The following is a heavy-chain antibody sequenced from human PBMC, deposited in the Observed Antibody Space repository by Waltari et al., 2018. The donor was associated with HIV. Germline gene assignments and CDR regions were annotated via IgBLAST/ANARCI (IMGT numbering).Heavy chain of an antibody. V-gene: IGHV1-18*01. CDR2: ISGYNANT. Sequence: QVHLVQSGAEVKMPGASVRVSCKTSGYIFTNYGVSWVRQAPGQGLEWLGWISGYNANTNDAQRLQVRVTLTTDTSTSTAYMELRSLRSDDTAVYYCARGLGGSYYYGVDVWGQGTTVTVS. CDR3: ARGLGGSYYYGVDV. CDR1: GYIFTNYG. J-gene: IGHJ6*02.